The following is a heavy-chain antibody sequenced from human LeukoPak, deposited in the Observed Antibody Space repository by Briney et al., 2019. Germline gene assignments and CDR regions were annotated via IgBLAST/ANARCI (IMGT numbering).Heavy chain of an antibody. J-gene: IGHJ4*02. CDR2: FDPEDGET. V-gene: IGHV1-24*01. CDR3: ATGVQGYYGGNSEALDY. CDR1: GYTLTELS. D-gene: IGHD4-23*01. Sequence: GASVKVSCKVSGYTLTELSMHWVRQAPGKGLEWMGGFDPEDGETIYEQKFQGRVTMTEDTSTDTAYMELSSLRSEDTAVYYCATGVQGYYGGNSEALDYWGQGTLVTVSS.